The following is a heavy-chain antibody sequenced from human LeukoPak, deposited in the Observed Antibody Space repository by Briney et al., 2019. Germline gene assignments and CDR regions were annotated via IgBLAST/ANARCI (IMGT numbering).Heavy chain of an antibody. CDR3: ARGVYGDYGNWFDP. V-gene: IGHV3-33*08. D-gene: IGHD4-17*01. J-gene: IGHJ5*02. Sequence: GGSLRLSCAASGFTFSSAWMTWVRQAPGKGLEWVAVIWYDGNNKYYADSVKGRFTISRDNSKNTLYLQMNSLRAEDTAVYYCARGVYGDYGNWFDPWGQGTLVTVSS. CDR1: GFTFSSAW. CDR2: IWYDGNNK.